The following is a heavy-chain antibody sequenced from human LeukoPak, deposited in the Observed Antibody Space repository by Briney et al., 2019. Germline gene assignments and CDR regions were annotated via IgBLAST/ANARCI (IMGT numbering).Heavy chain of an antibody. Sequence: APLKVSCKASGYSFRSFAINWVREAPGQGLEWMGWISTYNANTHYAQKLQDRVTKTTDTSTSTAYMELRSLRSDDTAVYYCARGYNYDRTDAFGIWGQGTMVTVSS. D-gene: IGHD3-22*01. V-gene: IGHV1-18*01. J-gene: IGHJ3*02. CDR3: ARGYNYDRTDAFGI. CDR2: ISTYNANT. CDR1: GYSFRSFA.